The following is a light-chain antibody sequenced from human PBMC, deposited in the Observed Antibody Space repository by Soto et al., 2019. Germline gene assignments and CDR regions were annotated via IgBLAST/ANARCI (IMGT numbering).Light chain of an antibody. Sequence: IQVTQSPSALSASVGDRVTITCRASQSVDNWLAWYQRRPGKAPKLLIYMASTLEVGVPSRFSGSASGTEFTLTISSLQPDDSATYYCQQYKTYSPTFGQGTKVDIK. CDR3: QQYKTYSPT. CDR1: QSVDNW. CDR2: MAS. J-gene: IGKJ1*01. V-gene: IGKV1-5*03.